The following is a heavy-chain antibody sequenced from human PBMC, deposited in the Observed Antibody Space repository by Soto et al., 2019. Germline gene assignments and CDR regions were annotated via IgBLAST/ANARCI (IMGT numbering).Heavy chain of an antibody. Sequence: GGSLRLSCAASGFSFNVYAMSWVRQAPGKGLEWVSGVSSSGGSTYYADPVRGRFTISRDNSQKTLYLQISSLRAEDTAEYYCVKGETQGNCSRTSCFYYYGLDVWGHGTTVTVSS. V-gene: IGHV3-23*01. J-gene: IGHJ6*02. CDR1: GFSFNVYA. CDR2: VSSSGGST. CDR3: VKGETQGNCSRTSCFYYYGLDV. D-gene: IGHD2-2*01.